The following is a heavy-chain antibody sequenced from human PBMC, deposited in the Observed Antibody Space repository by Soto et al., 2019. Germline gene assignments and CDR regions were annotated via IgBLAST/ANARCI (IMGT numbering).Heavy chain of an antibody. CDR3: AKLGGNDAFDM. Sequence: EVQLLESGGGLVQPGGSLRLSCTASGFTFSSYAMSWVRQAPGKGLEWVSGISGSGGSTYYADSVTGRFTISRDNSKNPLYLQMNSLRAEDTAAYYCAKLGGNDAFDMWGQGTMVTVSS. CDR1: GFTFSSYA. J-gene: IGHJ3*02. V-gene: IGHV3-23*01. CDR2: ISGSGGST. D-gene: IGHD2-15*01.